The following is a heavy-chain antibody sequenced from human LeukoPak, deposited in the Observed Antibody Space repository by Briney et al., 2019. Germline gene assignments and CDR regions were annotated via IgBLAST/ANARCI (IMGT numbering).Heavy chain of an antibody. CDR2: INPNSGGT. Sequence: ASVKVSCKASGYTFTGYYMHWVRQAPGQGLEWMGWINPNSGGTNYAQKSQGRVTMTRDTSISTAYMELSRLRSDDTAVYYCARAVIRYCSSTSCYLSYWGQGTPVTVSS. CDR1: GYTFTGYY. V-gene: IGHV1-2*02. J-gene: IGHJ4*02. CDR3: ARAVIRYCSSTSCYLSY. D-gene: IGHD2-2*01.